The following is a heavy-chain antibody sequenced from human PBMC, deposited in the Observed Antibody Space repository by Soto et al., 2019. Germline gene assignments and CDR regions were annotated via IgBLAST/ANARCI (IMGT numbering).Heavy chain of an antibody. CDR1: GGSISSYY. J-gene: IGHJ4*02. CDR3: ARSLTPIAVAGGYYFDY. D-gene: IGHD6-19*01. V-gene: IGHV4-59*01. Sequence: SETLSLTCTVSGGSISSYYWSWIRQPPGKGLEWIGYIYYSGSTNYNPSLKSRVTISVDTSKNQFSLKPSSVTAADTAVYYCARSLTPIAVAGGYYFDYWGQGTLVTVSS. CDR2: IYYSGST.